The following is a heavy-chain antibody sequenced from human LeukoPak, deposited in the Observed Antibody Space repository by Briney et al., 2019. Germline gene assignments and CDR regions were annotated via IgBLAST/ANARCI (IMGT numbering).Heavy chain of an antibody. CDR3: ATLHVGLVRAGY. V-gene: IGHV4-4*02. D-gene: IGHD6-19*01. CDR1: GGSISSSNW. J-gene: IGHJ4*02. Sequence: MPSETLSLTCAVSGGSISSSNWWSWVRQPPGKELEWIGEIYHSGSTNYNPSLKSRVTISVDKSKNQFSLKLSSVTAADTAVYYCATLHVGLVRAGYWGQGTLVTVSS. CDR2: IYHSGST.